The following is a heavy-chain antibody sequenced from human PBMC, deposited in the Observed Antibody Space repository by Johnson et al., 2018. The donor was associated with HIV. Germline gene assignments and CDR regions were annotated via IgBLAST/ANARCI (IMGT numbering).Heavy chain of an antibody. V-gene: IGHV3-30-3*01. J-gene: IGHJ3*02. CDR2: ISYDGSNK. CDR1: GFTFSSYA. CDR3: AKEGLRSSLRSGDAFDI. Sequence: QVQLVESGGGVVQPGRSLRLSCAASGFTFSSYAMHWVRQAPCKGLEWVAVISYDGSNKYYADSVKGRFTISRDNSKNTLYLQMNSLRAEDTAVYYCAKEGLRSSLRSGDAFDIWGHGTLVTVSS. D-gene: IGHD6-6*01.